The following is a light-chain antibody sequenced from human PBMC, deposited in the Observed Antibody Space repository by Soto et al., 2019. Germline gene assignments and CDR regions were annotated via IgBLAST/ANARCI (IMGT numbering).Light chain of an antibody. CDR1: QSVSTN. CDR2: AAS. Sequence: EIVVTQSPGILSVSPGDRATLSCRASQSVSTNLAWYQQKPGQAPTLLIYAASTRATGIPARFTGSGSGTDFTLTISRLEPEDFAVYYCQQYGSSPPITFGQGTRLEIK. V-gene: IGKV3-20*01. J-gene: IGKJ5*01. CDR3: QQYGSSPPIT.